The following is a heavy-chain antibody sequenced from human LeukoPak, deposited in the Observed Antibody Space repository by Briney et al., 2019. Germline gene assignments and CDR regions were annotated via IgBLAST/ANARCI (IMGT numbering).Heavy chain of an antibody. CDR2: IYYSGST. J-gene: IGHJ4*02. CDR1: GGSISSSSYY. V-gene: IGHV4-39*07. Sequence: SETLSLTCTVSGGSISSSSYYWGWIRQPPGKGLEWIGSIYYSGSTYYNPSLKSRVTISVDTSKNQFSLKLSSVTAADTAIYYCAREGPLFVLDYWGQGTRVAVSS. D-gene: IGHD6-6*01. CDR3: AREGPLFVLDY.